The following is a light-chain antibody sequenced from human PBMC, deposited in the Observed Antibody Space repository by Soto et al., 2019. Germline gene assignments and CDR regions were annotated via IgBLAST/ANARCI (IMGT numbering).Light chain of an antibody. J-gene: IGKJ1*01. Sequence: EIVMTQSPATLSVSPGERATLSCRASQSVSSNLAWYQQKPGQAPRLLIYGASTRATGIPARFSGSGSGTEFTLTISSLQSEDFAVYYCQQYNNWPFPSWTFGQGTMLEIK. CDR3: QQYNNWPFPSWT. V-gene: IGKV3-15*01. CDR1: QSVSSN. CDR2: GAS.